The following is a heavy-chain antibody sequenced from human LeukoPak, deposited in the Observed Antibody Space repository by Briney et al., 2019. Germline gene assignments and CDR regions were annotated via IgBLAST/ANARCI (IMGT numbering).Heavy chain of an antibody. D-gene: IGHD1-1*01. CDR2: IHHSGSN. CDR3: ARVNWNPDY. J-gene: IGHJ4*02. V-gene: IGHV4-38-2*01. Sequence: SETQSLTCALSVYSISRGYHLGWIRQPPGTGLEWIVSIHHSGSNYDNSALKRLVTISVDTSKNQYSLKVSSVTAADTAVYYCARVNWNPDYWGQGTLVTVSS. CDR1: VYSISRGYH.